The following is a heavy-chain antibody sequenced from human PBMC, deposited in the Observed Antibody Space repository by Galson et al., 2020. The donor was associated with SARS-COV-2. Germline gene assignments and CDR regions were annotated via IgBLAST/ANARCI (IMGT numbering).Heavy chain of an antibody. CDR2: IDPRDSYT. CDR1: GYSFTSYW. CDR3: AREPVGYYYYDYMDV. V-gene: IGHV5-10-1*01. Sequence: HGESLKISCKCPGYSFTSYWISWVRQMPGKGLEWMGRIDPRDSYTNYSPSFQGHVTLSADKSISTAYLQWSSLKASDTAMYYCAREPVGYYYYDYMDVWGKGTTVTVSS. D-gene: IGHD1-26*01. J-gene: IGHJ6*03.